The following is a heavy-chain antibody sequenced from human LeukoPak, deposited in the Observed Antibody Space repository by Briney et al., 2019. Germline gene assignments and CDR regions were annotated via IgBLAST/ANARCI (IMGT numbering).Heavy chain of an antibody. D-gene: IGHD3-10*01. V-gene: IGHV1-69*06. J-gene: IGHJ4*02. Sequence: RASVKVSCKASGYTFTRYAVNWVRQATGQGLEWMGGIIPIFGTANYAQKFQGRVTITADKSTSTAYMELSSLRSEDTAVYYCAREAYGSGSTYYFDYWGQGTLVTVSS. CDR2: IIPIFGTA. CDR1: GYTFTRYA. CDR3: AREAYGSGSTYYFDY.